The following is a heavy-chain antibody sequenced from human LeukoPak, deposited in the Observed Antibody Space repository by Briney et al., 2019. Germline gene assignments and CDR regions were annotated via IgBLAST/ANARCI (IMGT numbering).Heavy chain of an antibody. CDR2: INHSGST. D-gene: IGHD3-10*01. CDR3: ARGLPIISMLRGVKPSVMFDS. Sequence: PSETLSLTCTVSGGSISSYYWSWIRQPPGKGLEWIGEINHSGSTNYNPSLKSRLSISIDTSKNQFALRLNSVTAADTAVYYCARGLPIISMLRGVKPSVMFDSWGRGTLATVSS. CDR1: GGSISSYY. J-gene: IGHJ5*01. V-gene: IGHV4-34*01.